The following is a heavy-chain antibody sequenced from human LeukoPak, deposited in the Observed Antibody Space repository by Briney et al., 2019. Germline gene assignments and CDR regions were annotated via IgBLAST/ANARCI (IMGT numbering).Heavy chain of an antibody. CDR1: GFTFSDYY. CDR2: ISSRTSDT. V-gene: IGHV3-11*06. J-gene: IGHJ4*02. D-gene: IGHD1-1*01. Sequence: GGSLRLSCAASGFTFSDYYMSWIRQAPGKGLEWVSYISSRTSDTNYVDSVKVRFTISRDNAKNSLYLQMNSLRAEDTAVYYCTRVGSSGSVDYWGQGTLVTVSS. CDR3: TRVGSSGSVDY.